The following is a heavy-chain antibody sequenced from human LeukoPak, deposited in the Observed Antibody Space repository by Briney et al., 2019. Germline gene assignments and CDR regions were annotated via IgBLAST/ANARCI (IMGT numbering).Heavy chain of an antibody. D-gene: IGHD1-26*01. CDR1: GYSFTNYW. Sequence: GESLKISCKGSGYSFTNYWIGWVRQMPGKGLEWMGILYPGDSDTRYSPSFQGQVTISADKSISTAYLQWSSLKASDTAMYYCARAAVWDSDAFDIWGQGTMVTVSS. CDR2: LYPGDSDT. J-gene: IGHJ3*02. CDR3: ARAAVWDSDAFDI. V-gene: IGHV5-51*01.